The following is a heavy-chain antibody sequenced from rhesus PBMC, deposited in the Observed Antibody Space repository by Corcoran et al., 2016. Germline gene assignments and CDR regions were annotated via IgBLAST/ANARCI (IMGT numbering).Heavy chain of an antibody. CDR2: MYGTSGST. V-gene: IGHV4S9*01. CDR3: ARRRLAGPHCDY. Sequence: QVQLQESGPGLVKASETLSLTCAVSGGSISDIYYWNWIRPPPGKGLELIGNMYGTSGSTSYNSSRKSRVTSSKDTAKNQFALKVTAVTAAETAVYYCARRRLAGPHCDYWGQGILVTVSS. D-gene: IGHD6-37*01. J-gene: IGHJ4*01. CDR1: GGSISDIYY.